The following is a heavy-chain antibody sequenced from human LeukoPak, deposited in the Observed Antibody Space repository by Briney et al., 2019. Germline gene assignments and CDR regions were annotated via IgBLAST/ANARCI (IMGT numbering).Heavy chain of an antibody. D-gene: IGHD6-13*01. J-gene: IGHJ4*02. CDR1: GFSFSTYG. CDR2: IRYDGSNE. V-gene: IGHV3-30*02. CDR3: ARVEEAAAFNP. Sequence: GGSLRLSCAASGFSFSTYGLHWVRHTPGKGLEWVAFIRYDGSNEYYADSVKGRFTISRDNSKNTLHLQMNSLRVEDTAVYYCARVEEAAAFNPWGQGTLVTVSS.